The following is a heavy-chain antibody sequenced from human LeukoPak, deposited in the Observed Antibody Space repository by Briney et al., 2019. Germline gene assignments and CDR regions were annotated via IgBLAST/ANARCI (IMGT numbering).Heavy chain of an antibody. V-gene: IGHV3-48*03. D-gene: IGHD1-26*01. CDR1: GFTFSSYE. Sequence: GGSLSLSCAASGFTFSSYEMNWVRQAPGKGLEWVSYISSSSSTIYYADSVKGRFTISRDNAKNSPYLQLNSLRAEDTAVYYCARSLVVGATYPYHWGQGTLVTVSS. CDR2: ISSSSSTI. CDR3: ARSLVVGATYPYH. J-gene: IGHJ5*02.